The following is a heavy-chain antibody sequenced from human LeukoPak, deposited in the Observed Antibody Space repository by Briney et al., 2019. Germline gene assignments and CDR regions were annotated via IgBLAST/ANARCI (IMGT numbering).Heavy chain of an antibody. V-gene: IGHV3-53*01. CDR3: ARALPSGGYGSYYFDY. J-gene: IGHJ4*02. CDR1: GFTVSSNY. CDR2: IYSGGST. Sequence: PGGSLGLSCAASGFTVSSNYMSWVRQAPGKGLEWVSVIYSGGSTYYADSVKGRFTISRDNSKNTLYLQMNSLRAEDTAVYYCARALPSGGYGSYYFDYWGQGTLVTVSS. D-gene: IGHD2-15*01.